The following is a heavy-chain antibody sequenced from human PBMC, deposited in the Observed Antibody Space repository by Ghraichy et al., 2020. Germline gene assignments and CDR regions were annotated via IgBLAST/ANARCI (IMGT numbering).Heavy chain of an antibody. CDR2: IYYSGST. V-gene: IGHV4-39*01. CDR1: GGSISSSSYY. J-gene: IGHJ6*02. D-gene: IGHD1-1*01. CDR3: ARHGPVTSYYGMDV. Sequence: SETLSLTCTVSGGSISSSSYYWGWIRQPPGKGLEWIGSIYYSGSTYYNPSLKSRVTISVDTSKNQFSLKLSSVTAADTAVYYCARHGPVTSYYGMDVWGQGTTVTVSS.